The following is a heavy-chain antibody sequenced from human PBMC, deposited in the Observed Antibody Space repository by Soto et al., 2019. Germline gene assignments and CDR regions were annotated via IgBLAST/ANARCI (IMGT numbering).Heavy chain of an antibody. J-gene: IGHJ4*02. D-gene: IGHD5-12*01. CDR1: GGTFSSYA. V-gene: IGHV1-69*13. Sequence: SVKVSCKASGGTFSSYAISWVRQAPGQGLEWMGGIIPIFGTANYAQKFQGRVTITADESTSTAYMELSSLRSEDTAVYYCARDWDGYNSFDYWGQGTLVTVSS. CDR3: ARDWDGYNSFDY. CDR2: IIPIFGTA.